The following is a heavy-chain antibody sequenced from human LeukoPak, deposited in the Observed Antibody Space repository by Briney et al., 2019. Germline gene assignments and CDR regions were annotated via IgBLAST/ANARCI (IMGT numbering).Heavy chain of an antibody. CDR2: LHPDDPDT. V-gene: IGHV5-51*01. D-gene: IGHD3-16*01. CDR3: TRGEGWLDP. Sequence: GESLKSSCKASGVIFSNYWIAWVRQKPGKGLEWMGILHPDDPDTRYSPSFQVQVTISADKSTTTAYLQWRSLKASDTAMDYCTRGEGWLDPWGQGTLVTVSS. J-gene: IGHJ5*02. CDR1: GVIFSNYW.